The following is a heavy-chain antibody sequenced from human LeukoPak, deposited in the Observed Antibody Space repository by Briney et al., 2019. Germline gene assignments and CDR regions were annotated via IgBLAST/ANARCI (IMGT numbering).Heavy chain of an antibody. CDR3: ASRNTAMALDY. V-gene: IGHV3-21*04. CDR2: ISSSGSYI. Sequence: GKSLRLSCAASGFAFSTYSMTWVRQAPGRGLEWVSSISSSGSYIYYADSLKGRFTISRDNSKNTLYLQMNSLRAEDTAVYSCASRNTAMALDYWGQGTLVTVSS. J-gene: IGHJ4*02. D-gene: IGHD5-18*01. CDR1: GFAFSTYS.